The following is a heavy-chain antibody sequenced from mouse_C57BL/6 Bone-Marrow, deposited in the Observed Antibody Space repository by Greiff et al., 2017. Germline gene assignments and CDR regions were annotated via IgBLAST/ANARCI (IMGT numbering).Heavy chain of an antibody. Sequence: VQLQQSGPELVKPGASVKISCKASGYSFTSYYIHWVKQRPGQGLELIGWIYPGSGNTKYNEKFKGKATLTADTSSSTAYMQLSSLTSEDSAVYYCARRAYYGSSYGYWGQGTTLTVSS. CDR1: GYSFTSYY. CDR2: IYPGSGNT. V-gene: IGHV1-66*01. CDR3: ARRAYYGSSYGY. D-gene: IGHD1-1*01. J-gene: IGHJ2*01.